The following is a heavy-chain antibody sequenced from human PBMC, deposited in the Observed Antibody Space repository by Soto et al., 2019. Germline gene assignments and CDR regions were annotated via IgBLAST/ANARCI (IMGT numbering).Heavy chain of an antibody. D-gene: IGHD3-22*01. Sequence: PSETLSLTCTVSGGSISSSSYYWGWIRQPPGKGLEWIGSIYYSGSTYYNPSLKSRVTISVDTSKNQFSLKLSSVTAADTAVYYCARRVVYYDSSGYYGNWFDPWGQGTLVTVSS. CDR1: GGSISSSSYY. J-gene: IGHJ5*02. V-gene: IGHV4-39*01. CDR3: ARRVVYYDSSGYYGNWFDP. CDR2: IYYSGST.